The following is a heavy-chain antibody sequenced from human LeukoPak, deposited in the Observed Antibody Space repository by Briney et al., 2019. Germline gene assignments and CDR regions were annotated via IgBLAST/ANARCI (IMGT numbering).Heavy chain of an antibody. Sequence: PGGSLRLSWVISGLTVSSTYMSWVRQAPGKGLEWVAVIYSGGTTNYADSVKGRFIVYRDSSKNTLYLQMNSLRAEDTAVYYCASKVTTGYWGQGTLVTVSS. V-gene: IGHV3-66*01. J-gene: IGHJ4*02. CDR3: ASKVTTGY. D-gene: IGHD4-17*01. CDR1: GLTVSSTY. CDR2: IYSGGTT.